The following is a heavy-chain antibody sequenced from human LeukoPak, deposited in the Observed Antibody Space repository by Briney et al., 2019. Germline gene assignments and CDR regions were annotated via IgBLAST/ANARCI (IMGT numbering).Heavy chain of an antibody. D-gene: IGHD3-10*01. CDR3: AKGGIRYGYWFDH. J-gene: IGHJ5*02. CDR2: ISSNGNSI. V-gene: IGHV3-11*01. CDR1: GFRFSDYY. Sequence: GGSLRLSCAATGFRFSDYYMSWIRQAPGKGLERVAYISSNGNSIFYADSVKGRFTISRDHAKNSLSLQLNSLRAEDTAVYYCAKGGIRYGYWFDHWGQGTLVTVSS.